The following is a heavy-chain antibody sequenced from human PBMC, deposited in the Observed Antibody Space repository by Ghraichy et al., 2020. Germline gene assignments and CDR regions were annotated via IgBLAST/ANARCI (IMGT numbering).Heavy chain of an antibody. CDR1: GFTLSDYG. Sequence: GESLNISCAASGFTLSDYGMHWVRQAPGKGLEWVAVISYDGSNKYYVDSARGRFTISRDNSKNSVYLQMNSLRAEETGIYYCARASGRSSYYYYGMDVWGQGTTVTVSS. CDR2: ISYDGSNK. CDR3: ARASGRSSYYYYGMDV. V-gene: IGHV3-30*03. J-gene: IGHJ6*02. D-gene: IGHD1-26*01.